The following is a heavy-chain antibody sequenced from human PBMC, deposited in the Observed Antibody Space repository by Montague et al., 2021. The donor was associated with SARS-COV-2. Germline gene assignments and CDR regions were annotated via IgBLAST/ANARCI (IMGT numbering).Heavy chain of an antibody. J-gene: IGHJ6*02. Sequence: SLRLSFAASGFTFSSYAMSWVRQAPGKGLEWVSVIYSGGSSTYYADSVKGRFTISRDNSKNTLYLQMNSLRAEDTAVYYCAKGQGRTIFGVVIPDLYYYYGIDDWGQGTTVTVSS. CDR2: IYSGGSST. D-gene: IGHD3-3*01. CDR3: AKGQGRTIFGVVIPDLYYYYGIDD. CDR1: GFTFSSYA. V-gene: IGHV3-23*03.